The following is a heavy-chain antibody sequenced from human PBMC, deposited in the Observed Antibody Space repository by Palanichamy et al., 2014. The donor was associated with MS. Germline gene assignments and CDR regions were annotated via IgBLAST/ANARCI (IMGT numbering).Heavy chain of an antibody. J-gene: IGHJ2*01. V-gene: IGHV3-7*01. D-gene: IGHD3-16*01. CDR3: ARIDDYIWGRYWYFDL. CDR1: GFSFSTYW. Sequence: EVQLVESGGGLVQPGGSLRLSCAASGFSFSTYWMSWVRQAPGKGLKWVANIKEDGRDKSYVDPVKGRFTISRDNAKNSLFLQMNSLRAEDTAVYYCARIDDYIWGRYWYFDLWGRGTLVTVSS. CDR2: IKEDGRDK.